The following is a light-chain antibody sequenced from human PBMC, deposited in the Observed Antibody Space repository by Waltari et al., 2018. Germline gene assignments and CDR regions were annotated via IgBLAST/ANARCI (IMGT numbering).Light chain of an antibody. CDR1: TSDIGGYDY. J-gene: IGLJ1*01. Sequence: QSALTQRAAVSGSPGQSLTISCTGSTSDIGGYDYVSCYQQHPGQAPKVIIFDVRRRPSGVPVRFSGSKSGNTASLTIPGLQAEDEADYYCSSFTNSATLVFGPGTKVSVL. V-gene: IGLV2-14*03. CDR3: SSFTNSATLV. CDR2: DVR.